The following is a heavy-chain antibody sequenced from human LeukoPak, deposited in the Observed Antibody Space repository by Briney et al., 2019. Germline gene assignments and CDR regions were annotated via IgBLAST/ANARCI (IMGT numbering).Heavy chain of an antibody. CDR2: ISSSGSTI. CDR1: GFTFSDYY. D-gene: IGHD3-22*01. V-gene: IGHV3-11*01. Sequence: PGGSLRLSCAASGFTFSDYYMSWIRQAPGKGLEWVSYISSSGSTIYYADSVKGRFTISRDNAKNSLYLQMNSLRAEDTAVYFCAKDHVGGLCDSSRCHTNFYYWGQGTLVTVSS. CDR3: AKDHVGGLCDSSRCHTNFYY. J-gene: IGHJ4*01.